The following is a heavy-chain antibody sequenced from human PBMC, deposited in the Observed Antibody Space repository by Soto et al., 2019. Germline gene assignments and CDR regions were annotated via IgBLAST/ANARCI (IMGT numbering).Heavy chain of an antibody. Sequence: QVQLVQSGAEVKKPGASVKVSCKASGYTFTSYDINWVRQATGQGLEWMGWMNPNRGNTGYAQKFQGRVTMTRNTSIRTADMDLSSLRSEDTAVYYCARERSAAGTGWFDPWGQGTLVTVSS. CDR3: ARERSAAGTGWFDP. CDR2: MNPNRGNT. D-gene: IGHD6-13*01. J-gene: IGHJ5*02. CDR1: GYTFTSYD. V-gene: IGHV1-8*01.